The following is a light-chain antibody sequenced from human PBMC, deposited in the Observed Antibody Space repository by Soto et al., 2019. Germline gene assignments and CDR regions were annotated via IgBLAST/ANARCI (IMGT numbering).Light chain of an antibody. J-gene: IGKJ1*01. CDR3: QQYNNWPPWT. CDR2: GAS. V-gene: IGKV3-15*01. CDR1: QSVSSN. Sequence: EIVMTQSPATLSVSPGERATLSCRASQSVSSNLAWYQQKPGQAPRLLIYGASTRATGIPARFSGSGSGTDFPLTISSLQSEDFAGYYYQQYNNWPPWTFGQGTKVEIK.